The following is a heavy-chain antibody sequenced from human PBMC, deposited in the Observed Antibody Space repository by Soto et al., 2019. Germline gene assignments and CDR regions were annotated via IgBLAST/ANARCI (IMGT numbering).Heavy chain of an antibody. CDR2: ISYDGHNK. V-gene: IGHV3-30*18. Sequence: QVQLVESGGGVVQPGGSLRLSCTASGFTFTTFGIHWVRQAPGKGLEWVALISYDGHNKYYSDSVKGRFTISRDNYKNTLSLKMNSLRAEDTAVYYCAKDLHADGDYNHYYYGMDVWGQGTTVSVSS. D-gene: IGHD4-17*01. CDR1: GFTFTTFG. J-gene: IGHJ6*02. CDR3: AKDLHADGDYNHYYYGMDV.